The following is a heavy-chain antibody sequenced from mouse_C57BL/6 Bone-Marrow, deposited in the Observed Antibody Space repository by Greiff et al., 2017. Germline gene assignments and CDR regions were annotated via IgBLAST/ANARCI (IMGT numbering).Heavy chain of an antibody. CDR1: GYTFTSYW. Sequence: VKLQESGAELVKPGASVKLSCKASGYTFTSYWMHWVKQRPGRGLEWIGRIDPNSGGTKYNAKFKSKATLTVDKPSSTAYMQLSSLISEDSAVYYCARSVGCNWDAMDYWGQGTSVTVSS. D-gene: IGHD4-1*02. J-gene: IGHJ4*01. CDR3: ARSVGCNWDAMDY. CDR2: IDPNSGGT. V-gene: IGHV1-72*01.